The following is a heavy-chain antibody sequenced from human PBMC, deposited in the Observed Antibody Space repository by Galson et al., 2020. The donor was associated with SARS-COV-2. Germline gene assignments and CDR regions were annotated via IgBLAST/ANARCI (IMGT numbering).Heavy chain of an antibody. CDR1: GGTFSAYA. D-gene: IGHD3-10*01. J-gene: IGHJ4*02. CDR2: IIPIFGTP. Sequence: KISCKTFGGTFSAYALSWVRQAPGQGLEWMGGIIPIFGTPDYAQRFQGRVTITADESTSTAYMELSSLTYEDSAVYYCARGSAPYGSGNYYKVFQTYFDYWGQGTLVTVSS. CDR3: ARGSAPYGSGNYYKVFQTYFDY. V-gene: IGHV1-69*01.